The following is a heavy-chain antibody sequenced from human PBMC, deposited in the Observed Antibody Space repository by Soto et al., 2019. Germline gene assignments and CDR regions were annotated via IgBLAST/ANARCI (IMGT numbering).Heavy chain of an antibody. V-gene: IGHV4-39*01. J-gene: IGHJ4*02. CDR3: GRAEKAVRYGSGSYNYFDY. CDR1: GGSISSSSYY. CDR2: IYYNGNT. D-gene: IGHD3-10*01. Sequence: QLQLQESGPGLVKPSETLSLTCTVSGGSISSSSYYWGWIRQPPGKGLEWIGSIYYNGNTYYNPSLKSRLTISVDTSKNQFSLKLSSVTAADTAVYYCGRAEKAVRYGSGSYNYFDYWGQGTLVTVSS.